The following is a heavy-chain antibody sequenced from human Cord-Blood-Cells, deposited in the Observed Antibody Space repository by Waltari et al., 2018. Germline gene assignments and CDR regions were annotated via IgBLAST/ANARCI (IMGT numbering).Heavy chain of an antibody. J-gene: IGHJ6*02. CDR2: VDPEDGET. V-gene: IGHV1-69-2*01. CDR1: GYTFTDYY. CDR3: AHQASGGSGSYDYGMDV. D-gene: IGHD3-10*01. Sequence: EVQLVQSGAEVKKPGATVKISCKVSGYTFTDYYMHWVQQAPGKGLEWMGIVDPEDGETIYAEKFQGRVTITADTSTDTAYMELSSLRSEDTAVYYCAHQASGGSGSYDYGMDVWGQGTTVTVSS.